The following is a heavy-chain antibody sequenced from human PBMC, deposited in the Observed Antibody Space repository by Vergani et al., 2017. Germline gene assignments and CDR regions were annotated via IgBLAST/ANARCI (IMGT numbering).Heavy chain of an antibody. D-gene: IGHD2-21*02. Sequence: QVQLQESGPGLVKPSETLSLTCAVSGDSISSTYYWGWIRQPPGKGLVWSGSINYSGSTYNNPSLKSRVTISEDTSKNQFSLKLSSVTAADTAAYYCASNRGDNDRGGMVVWGHRATVTVSS. CDR2: INYSGST. CDR3: ASNRGDNDRGGMVV. J-gene: IGHJ6*01. CDR1: GDSISSTYY. V-gene: IGHV4-38-2*01.